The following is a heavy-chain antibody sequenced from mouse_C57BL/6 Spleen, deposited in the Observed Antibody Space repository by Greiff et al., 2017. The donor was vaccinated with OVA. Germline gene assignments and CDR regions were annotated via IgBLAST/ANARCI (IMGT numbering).Heavy chain of an antibody. V-gene: IGHV5-9-1*02. Sequence: EVHLVESGEGLVKPGGSLKLSCAASGFTFSSYAMSWVRQTPEKRLEWVAYISSGGDYIYYADTVKGRFTISRDNARNTLYLQMSSLKSEDTAMYYCTRGRGYDYDWYFDVWGTGTTVTVSS. CDR1: GFTFSSYA. CDR2: ISSGGDYI. J-gene: IGHJ1*03. CDR3: TRGRGYDYDWYFDV. D-gene: IGHD2-4*01.